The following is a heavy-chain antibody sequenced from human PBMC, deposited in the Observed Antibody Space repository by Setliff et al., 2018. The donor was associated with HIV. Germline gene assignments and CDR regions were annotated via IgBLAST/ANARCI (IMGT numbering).Heavy chain of an antibody. CDR2: INTVNGNT. V-gene: IGHV1-3*04. CDR1: GYTSTRNA. J-gene: IGHJ5*02. CDR3: ARDLNSGDYPHWFDP. Sequence: GASVKVSCKASGYTSTRNAMHWVRQAPGQRLEWMGWINTVNGNTKYSQKFQGRVTITRDTSASTVYMELSSLRSGDTAVYYCARDLNSGDYPHWFDPWVPETLLVTVSS. D-gene: IGHD4-17*01.